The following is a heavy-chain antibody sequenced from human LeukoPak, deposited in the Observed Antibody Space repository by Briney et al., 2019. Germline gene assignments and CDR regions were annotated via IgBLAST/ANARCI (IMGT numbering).Heavy chain of an antibody. V-gene: IGHV3-7*01. CDR1: GFTFSSYW. D-gene: IGHD6-13*01. Sequence: GGPLRLSCAASGFTFSSYWMNWARQAPGKGLEWVASINHNGNVNYYVDSVKGRFTISRDNAKNSLYLQMNSLRAEDTAVYYCAKELGMAAAGKTFFDNWGQGTLVTVSS. CDR3: AKELGMAAAGKTFFDN. J-gene: IGHJ4*02. CDR2: INHNGNVN.